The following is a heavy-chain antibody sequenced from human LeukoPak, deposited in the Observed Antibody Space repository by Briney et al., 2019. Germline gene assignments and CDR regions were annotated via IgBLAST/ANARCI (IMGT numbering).Heavy chain of an antibody. CDR3: ASPYYYGSGSYNLGAFDI. Sequence: GSLRLSCAASGFTVSSNYMSWVRQAPGKGLEWVPVIYSGGSTYYADSVKGRFTISRDNSKNTLYLQMNSLRAEDTAVYYCASPYYYGSGSYNLGAFDIWGQGTMVTVSS. D-gene: IGHD3-10*01. J-gene: IGHJ3*02. V-gene: IGHV3-66*01. CDR1: GFTVSSNY. CDR2: IYSGGST.